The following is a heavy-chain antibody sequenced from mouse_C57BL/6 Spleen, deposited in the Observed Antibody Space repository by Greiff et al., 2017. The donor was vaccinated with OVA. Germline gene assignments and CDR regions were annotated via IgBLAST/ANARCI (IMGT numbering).Heavy chain of an antibody. J-gene: IGHJ4*01. D-gene: IGHD1-1*01. Sequence: EVQVVESGPELVKPGASVKMSCKASGYTFTDYNMHWVKQSHGKSLEWIGYINPNNGGTSYNQKFKGKSTLTVNKSSSTAYMELRSLTSEDSAVYYCARYYYGSSSYAMDYWGQGTSVTVSS. CDR3: ARYYYGSSSYAMDY. CDR1: GYTFTDYN. CDR2: INPNNGGT. V-gene: IGHV1-22*01.